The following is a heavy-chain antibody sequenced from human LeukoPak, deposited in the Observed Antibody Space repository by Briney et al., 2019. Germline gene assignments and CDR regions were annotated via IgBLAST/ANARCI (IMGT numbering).Heavy chain of an antibody. CDR2: IYHSGNT. J-gene: IGHJ6*03. CDR1: GGSISSYY. CDR3: ARRREGYNYGYYYYHMDV. D-gene: IGHD5-24*01. V-gene: IGHV4-59*08. Sequence: SEILSLTCAVSGGSISSYYWSWIRQSPGKGLEWIAYIYHSGNTNYNPSFKSLVTISVDTSTNPFSLKLTPVTAAATPIYYCARRREGYNYGYYYYHMDVWGKGTTVTVSS.